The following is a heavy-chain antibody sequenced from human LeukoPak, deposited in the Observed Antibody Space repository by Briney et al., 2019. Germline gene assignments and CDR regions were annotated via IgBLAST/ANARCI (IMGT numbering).Heavy chain of an antibody. J-gene: IGHJ2*01. D-gene: IGHD4-17*01. Sequence: ASVKVSCKASGYSFISYYMHWVRQAPGQGLEWMGIINPRGGSTNYAQKFQGRVTMTRDKSTSTVYMELSSLRSEDTAVYYCAIPRDGTTSYKWHFDLWGRGTLVTVSS. V-gene: IGHV1-46*01. CDR2: INPRGGST. CDR3: AIPRDGTTSYKWHFDL. CDR1: GYSFISYY.